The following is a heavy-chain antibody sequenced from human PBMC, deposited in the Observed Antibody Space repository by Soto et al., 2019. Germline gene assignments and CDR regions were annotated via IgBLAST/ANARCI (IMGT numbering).Heavy chain of an antibody. CDR3: ARVGHYRYYDFFIVHRPRDYGMVV. D-gene: IGHD3-3*01. Sequence: SETLSLTCAVYGGSFSGYYWSWIRQPPGKGLEWIGEINHSGSTNYNPSLKSRVTISVDTSKNQFSLKLSSVTAADTAVYYCARVGHYRYYDFFIVHRPRDYGMVVWGQGITVT. CDR2: INHSGST. CDR1: GGSFSGYY. J-gene: IGHJ6*02. V-gene: IGHV4-34*01.